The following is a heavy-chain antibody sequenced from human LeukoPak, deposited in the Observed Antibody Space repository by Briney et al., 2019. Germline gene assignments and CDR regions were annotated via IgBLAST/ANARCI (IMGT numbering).Heavy chain of an antibody. CDR1: GFTFSSYG. J-gene: IGHJ4*02. V-gene: IGHV3-33*01. D-gene: IGHD3-22*01. Sequence: GGSLRLSCAASGFTFSSYGMHWVRQAPGKGLEGVAGIRYDGSNKYYADSVKGRFTISRDNAKNTLYLQMNSLRAEDTAVYYCAIEGASSAYYYWLDYWGQGTLVTLPS. CDR3: AIEGASSAYYYWLDY. CDR2: IRYDGSNK.